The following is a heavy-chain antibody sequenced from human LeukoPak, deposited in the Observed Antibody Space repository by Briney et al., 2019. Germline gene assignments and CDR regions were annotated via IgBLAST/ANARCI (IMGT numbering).Heavy chain of an antibody. Sequence: SETLSLTCTVSGGSISSSSYYWGWIRQPPGKGLEWIGSIYYSGSTYYNPSLKSRVTISVDTSKNQFSLKLSSVTAADTAVYYCARQGPILRYFDWLSPAPSNWFDPWGQGTLVTVSS. J-gene: IGHJ5*02. CDR3: ARQGPILRYFDWLSPAPSNWFDP. V-gene: IGHV4-39*01. CDR2: IYYSGST. D-gene: IGHD3-9*01. CDR1: GGSISSSSYY.